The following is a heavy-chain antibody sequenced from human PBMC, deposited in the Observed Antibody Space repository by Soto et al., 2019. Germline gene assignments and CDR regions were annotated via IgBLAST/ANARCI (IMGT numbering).Heavy chain of an antibody. CDR2: IRGTGLNT. Sequence: GGSLRLSCVGSGFVFKNFAINWVRQPPGKGLEWVSVIRGTGLNTYYAASVKGRFNISRDNSKNTVYLQMDSLKVEDTAVYYCAKRASPANIDNWFDPWGPGTQVTVS. V-gene: IGHV3-23*01. CDR3: AKRASPANIDNWFDP. CDR1: GFVFKNFA. J-gene: IGHJ5*02.